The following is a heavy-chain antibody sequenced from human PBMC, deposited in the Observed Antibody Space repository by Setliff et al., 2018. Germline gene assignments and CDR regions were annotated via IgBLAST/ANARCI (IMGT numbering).Heavy chain of an antibody. Sequence: GGSLRLSCAASGFIFDEYAMHWVRQAPGKGLEWVSGISWNSYHIDYAGSVRGRFTISRDNAKNSLYLQMNSLTTEDTAFYYCARVASIMILVDIFFPNDAFDIWGQGTMVT. CDR1: GFIFDEYA. D-gene: IGHD3-22*01. CDR2: ISWNSYHI. V-gene: IGHV3-9*01. CDR3: ARVASIMILVDIFFPNDAFDI. J-gene: IGHJ3*02.